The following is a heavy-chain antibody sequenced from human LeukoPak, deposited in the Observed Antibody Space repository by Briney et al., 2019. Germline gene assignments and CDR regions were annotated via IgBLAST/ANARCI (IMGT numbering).Heavy chain of an antibody. J-gene: IGHJ4*02. D-gene: IGHD2-2*01. CDR1: GYSFTSYW. Sequence: PGESLMLYCKGSGYSFTSYWIGWVRQMPGKGLEWMGIIYPGDSDTRYSPSFQGQVTISADKSISTAYLQWSSLKASDTAMYYCARHAMKVVVVPASIEYWGQGTLVTVSS. V-gene: IGHV5-51*01. CDR2: IYPGDSDT. CDR3: ARHAMKVVVVPASIEY.